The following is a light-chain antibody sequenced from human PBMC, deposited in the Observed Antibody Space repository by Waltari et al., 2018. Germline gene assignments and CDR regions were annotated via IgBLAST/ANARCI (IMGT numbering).Light chain of an antibody. Sequence: SYELTQPPSVSVSPGQTARITCSGDALPQQYGYWYQQKPGQAPVLVIFKDTERPSGIPERFSGSSSGTTVTLTISGVQAEDEADYYCQSADSADTYVVFGGGTKLTVV. CDR2: KDT. J-gene: IGLJ2*01. V-gene: IGLV3-25*03. CDR1: ALPQQY. CDR3: QSADSADTYVV.